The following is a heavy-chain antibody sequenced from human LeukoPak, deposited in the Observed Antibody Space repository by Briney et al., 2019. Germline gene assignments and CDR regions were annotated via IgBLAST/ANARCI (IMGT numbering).Heavy chain of an antibody. D-gene: IGHD2-2*01. V-gene: IGHV3-30*02. J-gene: IGHJ4*02. CDR1: GFTFSSYG. Sequence: GGSLRLSCAASGFTFSSYGMHWVRQAPGKGLEWVAFIRYDGSNKYYADSVKGRFTISRDNSKNTLYLQMNSLRAEDTAVYYCAKDIVVVPAATDDYWGQGTLVTVSS. CDR3: AKDIVVVPAATDDY. CDR2: IRYDGSNK.